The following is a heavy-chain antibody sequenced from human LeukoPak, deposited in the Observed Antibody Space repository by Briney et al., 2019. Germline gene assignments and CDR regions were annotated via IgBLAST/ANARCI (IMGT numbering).Heavy chain of an antibody. CDR2: ISGGAENT. J-gene: IGHJ4*02. Sequence: GGSLRLSCAVSGLTFSNFAMARVRQAPGKGLDWVAGISGGAENTYYGDSAKGRFTISRDNSKNTVDLEMNSLRAEDTAVYFCATYDVMNGCLDYWGQGAQVTVSS. D-gene: IGHD3/OR15-3a*01. V-gene: IGHV3-23*01. CDR3: ATYDVMNGCLDY. CDR1: GLTFSNFA.